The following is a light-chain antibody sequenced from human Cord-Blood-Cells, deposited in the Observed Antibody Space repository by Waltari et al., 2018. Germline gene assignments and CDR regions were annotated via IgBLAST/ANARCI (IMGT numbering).Light chain of an antibody. J-gene: IGKJ2*01. CDR1: QSVSSSY. V-gene: IGKV3-20*01. CDR3: QQYGSSSYT. CDR2: GAS. Sequence: EIVLTQSPGTLSLSPGERATLSCRASQSVSSSYLAGYQQKPGQAPRLLIYGASSRATGIPDRFSGSESGTDFTLTISRLEPEDFAVYYCQQYGSSSYTFGQGTKLEIK.